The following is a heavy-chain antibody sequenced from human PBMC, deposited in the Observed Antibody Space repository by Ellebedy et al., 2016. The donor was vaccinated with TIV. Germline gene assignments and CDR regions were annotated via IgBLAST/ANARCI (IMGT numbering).Heavy chain of an antibody. CDR1: GGSISSYY. CDR3: ARASGPYGDSWNWFDS. V-gene: IGHV4-59*01. J-gene: IGHJ5*01. CDR2: IYYSGST. D-gene: IGHD4-17*01. Sequence: SETLSLTCTVSGGSISSYYWSWIRQPPGKGLEWIGYIYYSGSTNYNPSLKSRVTISVDTSKNQFSLKLSSVTAADTAVYYCARASGPYGDSWNWFDSWGQGTLVTVSS.